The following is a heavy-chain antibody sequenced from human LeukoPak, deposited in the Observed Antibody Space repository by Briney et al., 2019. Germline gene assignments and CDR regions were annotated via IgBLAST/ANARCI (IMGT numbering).Heavy chain of an antibody. Sequence: AGGSLRLSCAASGFTFSIYWMSWVRQAPEKGLEWVANIKQDGSEKYYEESVKGRFTISRDNSKNTLYLQMNSLRAEDTAVYYCAKDSPRWQWLVDDWGQGTLVTVSS. CDR2: IKQDGSEK. CDR3: AKDSPRWQWLVDD. V-gene: IGHV3-7*03. D-gene: IGHD6-19*01. CDR1: GFTFSIYW. J-gene: IGHJ4*02.